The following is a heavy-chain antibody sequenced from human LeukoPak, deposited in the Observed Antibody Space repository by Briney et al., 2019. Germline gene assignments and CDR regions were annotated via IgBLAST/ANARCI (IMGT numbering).Heavy chain of an antibody. CDR3: AAYCSGGSCYSYTMQAFDI. J-gene: IGHJ3*02. CDR2: INPNSGGT. CDR1: GYTFTGYY. D-gene: IGHD2-15*01. Sequence: ASVKVSCKASGYTFTGYYIHWVRQAPGHGLEWMGWINPNSGGTNYAQNFQGRVTMTKDTSISTAYMELSRRRSDDTAVYYCAAYCSGGSCYSYTMQAFDIWGQGTMVTVSS. V-gene: IGHV1-2*02.